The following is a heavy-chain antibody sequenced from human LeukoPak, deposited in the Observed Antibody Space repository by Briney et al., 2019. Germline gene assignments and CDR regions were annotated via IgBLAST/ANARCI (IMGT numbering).Heavy chain of an antibody. CDR3: ARGADGYFDY. V-gene: IGHV4-59*01. Sequence: SETLSLTCTVSGGSISSYYWSWIRQPPGKGLEWIGYIYYSGSTNYNPSLESRVTISVDTSKNQFSLKLSSVTAADTAVYYCARGADGYFDYWGQGTLVTVSS. CDR2: IYYSGST. D-gene: IGHD5-24*01. J-gene: IGHJ4*02. CDR1: GGSISSYY.